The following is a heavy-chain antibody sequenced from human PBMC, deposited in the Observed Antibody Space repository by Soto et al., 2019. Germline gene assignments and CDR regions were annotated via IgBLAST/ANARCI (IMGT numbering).Heavy chain of an antibody. CDR2: IYPGDSDT. CDR1: GYSFTSYW. D-gene: IGHD2-15*01. V-gene: IGHV5-51*01. Sequence: GESLKISCKGSGYSFTSYWIGWVRQMPGKGLEWMGIIYPGDSDTTYSPSFQGQVTISADKSISTAYLQWNNLKASDTALYYCARRYCSGGTCYYFDSWGQGTLVTVSS. CDR3: ARRYCSGGTCYYFDS. J-gene: IGHJ4*02.